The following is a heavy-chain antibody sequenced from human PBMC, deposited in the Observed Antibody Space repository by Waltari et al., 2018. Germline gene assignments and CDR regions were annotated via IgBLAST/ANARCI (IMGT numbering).Heavy chain of an antibody. CDR3: ARGRYTGDCCPIDI. Sequence: QVQLVQSGAEVKKPGASVKVSCRASGYTFTSYGISWVRQAPGQGLEWMGWIRAYNDKTNNAQKLQGRVTITTDTATCTAYMELRSLRSDDTAVYYCARGRYTGDCCPIDIWGQGTMVTVSS. CDR1: GYTFTSYG. J-gene: IGHJ3*02. D-gene: IGHD2-21*01. CDR2: IRAYNDKT. V-gene: IGHV1-18*01.